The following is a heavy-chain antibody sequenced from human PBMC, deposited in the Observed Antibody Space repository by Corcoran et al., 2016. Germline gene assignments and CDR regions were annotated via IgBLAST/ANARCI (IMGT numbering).Heavy chain of an antibody. D-gene: IGHD1-26*01. CDR2: INPSGGST. V-gene: IGHV1-46*01. J-gene: IGHJ4*02. CDR3: ARDSGSYYGDY. Sequence: QVQLVQSGAEVKKPGASVKVSCKASGYTFTSYYMHWVRQAPGQGLEWMGIINPSGGSTSYAQKFQGRVTMTRDTSTSTVYMELSSLRSEDTAGYYCARDSGSYYGDYWGQGTLVTVSS. CDR1: GYTFTSYY.